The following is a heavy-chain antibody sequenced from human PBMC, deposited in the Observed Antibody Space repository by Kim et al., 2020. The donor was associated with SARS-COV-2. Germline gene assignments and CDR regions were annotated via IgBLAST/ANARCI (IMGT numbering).Heavy chain of an antibody. D-gene: IGHD4-17*01. J-gene: IGHJ4*02. CDR1: GFTFSNFW. CDR3: ARVRPGTTFDY. CDR2: IKHDGSEK. V-gene: IGHV3-7*03. Sequence: GGSLRLSCAASGFTFSNFWMTWVRQAPGKGLEWVANIKHDGSEKYYVDSVKGRFTISRDNAKNSLYLQINSLRAEDTAVYYCARVRPGTTFDYWGQGTLVTVSS.